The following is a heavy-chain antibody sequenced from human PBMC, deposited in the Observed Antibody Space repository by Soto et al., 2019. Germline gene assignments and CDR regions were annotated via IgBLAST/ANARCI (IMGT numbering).Heavy chain of an antibody. CDR3: ARDRCFDGSCYSASDS. D-gene: IGHD2-15*01. Sequence: GGSLRLSCAASGFIISNNFMTWVRQAPGKGLEWVSVIYSAGGTYYADPVKGRFTISRDNSKNTLYLQMGSLRPEDTAVYYCARDRCFDGSCYSASDSWGQGILVPVSS. CDR2: IYSAGGT. CDR1: GFIISNNF. J-gene: IGHJ5*01. V-gene: IGHV3-53*01.